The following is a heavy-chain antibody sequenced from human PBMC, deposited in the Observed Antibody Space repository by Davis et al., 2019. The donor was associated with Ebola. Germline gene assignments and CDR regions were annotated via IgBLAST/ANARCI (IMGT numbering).Heavy chain of an antibody. Sequence: GGSLRLSCVASGFTLNNAWMSWVRQAPGKGLEWVGRIKSKTDGGTTDYAAPVKGRFTISRDDSKNTLYLQMNSLKTEDTAVYYCTTLSTVTTMYFDLWGRGTLVTVSS. V-gene: IGHV3-15*01. CDR2: IKSKTDGGTT. D-gene: IGHD4-17*01. J-gene: IGHJ2*01. CDR1: GFTLNNAW. CDR3: TTLSTVTTMYFDL.